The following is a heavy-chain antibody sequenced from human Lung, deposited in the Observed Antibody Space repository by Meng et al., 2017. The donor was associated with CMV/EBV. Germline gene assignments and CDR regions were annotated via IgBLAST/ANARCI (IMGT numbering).Heavy chain of an antibody. CDR1: GFTFSNAW. J-gene: IGHJ4*02. CDR3: TTVPYDYGDYVSDY. Sequence: GESLKISCAASGFTFSNAWMSWVRQAPGKGLEWVGRIKSKTDGGTTDYAAPVKGRFTISRDDSKNTLYLQMNSLKTEDTAVYYCTTVPYDYGDYVSDYWGQGTLVTGSS. D-gene: IGHD4-17*01. CDR2: IKSKTDGGTT. V-gene: IGHV3-15*01.